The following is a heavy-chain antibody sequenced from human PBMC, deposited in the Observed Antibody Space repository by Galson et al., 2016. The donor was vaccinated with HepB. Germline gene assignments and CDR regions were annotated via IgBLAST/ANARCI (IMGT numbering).Heavy chain of an antibody. CDR3: AGVPSGKRLDY. Sequence: SLRLSCAASGFIFSSYAMTWVRQAPGKGPEWVSTFGDGGDIYYADSVKGRFTISRDNSRNTLYLQMNSLRADDTVVYYCAGVPSGKRLDYWGQGTLVTVSS. CDR2: FGDGGDI. J-gene: IGHJ4*02. D-gene: IGHD2-2*01. V-gene: IGHV3-23*01. CDR1: GFIFSSYA.